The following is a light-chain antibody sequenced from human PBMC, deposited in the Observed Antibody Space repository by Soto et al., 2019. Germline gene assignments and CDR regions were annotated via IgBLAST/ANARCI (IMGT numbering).Light chain of an antibody. CDR3: KQYKEWPTFT. J-gene: IGKJ5*01. Sequence: EIVMTQSPTTLSVSPGSTSTLSCRAGQYVSNKVASYQQKPAQAPRLLLLGASTRATGVPASFSGSGSATEFTLPISSLQSPDFAAYYCKQYKEWPTFTFGQGTRLEIK. CDR2: GAS. V-gene: IGKV3-15*01. CDR1: QYVSNK.